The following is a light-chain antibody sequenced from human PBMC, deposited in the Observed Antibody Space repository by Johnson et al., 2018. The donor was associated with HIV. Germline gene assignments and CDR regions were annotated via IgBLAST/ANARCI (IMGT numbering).Light chain of an antibody. CDR2: DNN. J-gene: IGLJ1*01. CDR3: GSWDSTLSAGGYV. CDR1: SSNIGNNY. V-gene: IGLV1-51*01. Sequence: QSVFTQPPSVSAAPGQKVTISCSGSSSNIGNNYVSWYQQLPGTAPKLLIYDNNKRPSGIPDRFSGSKSGTSATLGITGLQTGDEADYYCGSWDSTLSAGGYVFGTGTKVPVL.